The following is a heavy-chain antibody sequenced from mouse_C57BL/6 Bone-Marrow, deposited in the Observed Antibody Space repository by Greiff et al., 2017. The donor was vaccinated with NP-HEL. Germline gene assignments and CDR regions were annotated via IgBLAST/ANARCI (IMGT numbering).Heavy chain of an antibody. CDR3: ALITTVVPYYYAMDY. CDR2: IDPNSGGT. Sequence: VQLQQPGAELVKPGASVKLSCKASGYTFTSYWMHWVKQRPGRGLEWIGRIDPNSGGTKYNEKFKSKATLTVDKPSSTAYMQLSSLTSEDSAVYYCALITTVVPYYYAMDYWGQGTSVTVSS. V-gene: IGHV1-72*01. CDR1: GYTFTSYW. D-gene: IGHD1-1*01. J-gene: IGHJ4*01.